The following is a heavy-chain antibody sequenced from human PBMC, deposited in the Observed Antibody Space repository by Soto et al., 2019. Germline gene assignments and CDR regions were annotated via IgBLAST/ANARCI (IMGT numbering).Heavy chain of an antibody. CDR2: ASGSGRST. V-gene: IGHV3-23*01. CDR3: AKGSSYCGGDCQYYFDC. Sequence: GGSLRLSCAASGFTFNNYGMTWVRQAPGKGLEWVSAASGSGRSTHYADSVKGRFSISRDNSKNTLYLQMNSLRAEDTAVYYCAKGSSYCGGDCQYYFDCWGQGTLVTVSS. J-gene: IGHJ4*02. CDR1: GFTFNNYG. D-gene: IGHD2-21*02.